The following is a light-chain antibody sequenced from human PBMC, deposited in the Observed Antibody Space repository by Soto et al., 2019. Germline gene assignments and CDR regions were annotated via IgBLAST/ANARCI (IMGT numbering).Light chain of an antibody. CDR3: KQRSSWPIT. J-gene: IGKJ5*01. CDR1: QSIGNY. CDR2: DAS. Sequence: EIVLTQSPATLSLSPGERATLSGRASQSIGNYLAWYQQKPGQSPRLLIYDASNRATGIQARFSGSGSGTDFTLTIRSLEPEDFAVYYCKQRSSWPITVGQGTRLEIK. V-gene: IGKV3-11*01.